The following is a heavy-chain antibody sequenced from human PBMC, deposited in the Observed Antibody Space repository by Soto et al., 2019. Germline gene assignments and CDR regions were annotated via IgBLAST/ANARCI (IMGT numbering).Heavy chain of an antibody. D-gene: IGHD3-3*01. CDR3: ARHRAYYDFWSGYEDSYWYFDL. Sequence: QLQLQESGPGLVKPSETLSLTCTVSGGSISSSSYYWGWIRQPPGKGLEWIGSIYYSGSTYYNPSLKSRVTISVDTSKNQFSLKLSSVTAADTAVYYCARHRAYYDFWSGYEDSYWYFDLWGRGTLVTVSS. V-gene: IGHV4-39*01. J-gene: IGHJ2*01. CDR2: IYYSGST. CDR1: GGSISSSSYY.